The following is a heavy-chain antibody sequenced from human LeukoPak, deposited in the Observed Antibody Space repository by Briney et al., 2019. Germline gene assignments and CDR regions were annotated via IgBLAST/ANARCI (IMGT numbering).Heavy chain of an antibody. Sequence: GGSLRLSCAASGFTFNTYSMNWVRQAPGKGLEWVSYISDSSRKIYYADSVKGRFTISRDNAKNSLYLQMNSLRAEDTAVYYCARGPYGDYIDAFDYWGQGTLVTVPS. J-gene: IGHJ4*02. CDR3: ARGPYGDYIDAFDY. D-gene: IGHD4-17*01. CDR2: ISDSSRKI. V-gene: IGHV3-48*01. CDR1: GFTFNTYS.